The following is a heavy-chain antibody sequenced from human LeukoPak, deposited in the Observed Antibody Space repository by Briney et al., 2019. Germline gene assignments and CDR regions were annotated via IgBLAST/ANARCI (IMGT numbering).Heavy chain of an antibody. D-gene: IGHD2-8*02. CDR3: AKSPTGDSKLPGVYWYFDL. Sequence: PGGSLRLSCTASGFTFSDHYMDWVRQAPGKGLEWVSAISGSGGSTYYADSVKGRFTISRDNSKNTLYLQMNSLRAEDTGVYYCAKSPTGDSKLPGVYWYFDLWGRGTLVTVSS. CDR2: ISGSGGST. V-gene: IGHV3-23*01. J-gene: IGHJ2*01. CDR1: GFTFSDHY.